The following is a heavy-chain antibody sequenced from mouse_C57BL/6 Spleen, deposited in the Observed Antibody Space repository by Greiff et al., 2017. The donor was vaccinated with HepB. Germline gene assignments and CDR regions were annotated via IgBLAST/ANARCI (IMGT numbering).Heavy chain of an antibody. CDR3: TTGPDDGSSDDAMDY. CDR1: GFNIKDDY. CDR2: IDPENGDT. J-gene: IGHJ4*01. Sequence: EVQLQQSGAELVRPGASVKLSCTASGFNIKDDYMHWVKQRPEQGLEWIGWIDPENGDTEYASKFQGKATITADTSSNTAYLQLSSLTSEDTAVYYCTTGPDDGSSDDAMDYWGQGTSVTVSS. V-gene: IGHV14-4*01. D-gene: IGHD1-1*01.